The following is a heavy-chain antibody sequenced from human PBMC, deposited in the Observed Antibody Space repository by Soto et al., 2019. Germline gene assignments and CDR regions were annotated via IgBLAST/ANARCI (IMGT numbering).Heavy chain of an antibody. J-gene: IGHJ4*02. CDR1: GGSISSYY. CDR3: ARALDDSSGYYYSDY. Sequence: SETLSLTCTVSGGSISSYYWSWIRQPPGKGLEWIGYIYYSGSTNYNPSLKSRVTISVDTSKNQFSLKLSSVTAADTAVYYCARALDDSSGYYYSDYWGQGTLVTVSS. V-gene: IGHV4-59*01. CDR2: IYYSGST. D-gene: IGHD3-22*01.